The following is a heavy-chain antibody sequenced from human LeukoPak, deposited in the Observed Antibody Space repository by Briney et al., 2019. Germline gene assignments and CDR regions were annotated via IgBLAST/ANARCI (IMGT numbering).Heavy chain of an antibody. CDR3: ARRGRAARPNYAFDI. Sequence: PSETLSLTCTVSGGSISSYYWSWLRQPPGKGLEWIGYIYTSGSTNYNPSLKSRVTISVDTSKNQFSLKLSSVTAADTAVYYCARRGRAARPNYAFDIWGQGTMVTVSS. J-gene: IGHJ3*02. CDR2: IYTSGST. D-gene: IGHD6-6*01. V-gene: IGHV4-4*09. CDR1: GGSISSYY.